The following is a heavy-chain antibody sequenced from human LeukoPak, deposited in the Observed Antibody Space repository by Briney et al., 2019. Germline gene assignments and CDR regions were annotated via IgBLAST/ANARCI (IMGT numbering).Heavy chain of an antibody. V-gene: IGHV3-7*01. CDR1: GFTFSSSW. D-gene: IGHD5-24*01. CDR2: MNGDGSMT. J-gene: IGHJ4*02. Sequence: GGSLRLSCAVSGFTFSSSWMTWVRQAPGKGPEWLATMNGDGSMTYHVDAVKGRFTISRDNAKNSLHLQINSLRAEDAAVYYCTRDFSWQHLDYWGQETVVSVST. CDR3: TRDFSWQHLDY.